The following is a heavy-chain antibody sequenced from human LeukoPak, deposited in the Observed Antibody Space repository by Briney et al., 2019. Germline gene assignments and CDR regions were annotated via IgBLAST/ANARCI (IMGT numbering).Heavy chain of an antibody. Sequence: PSETLSLTCAVYGVSFSGYHWSWIRQPPGKGLEWLGEISHSGSINYNPSLKSRVTISIDTSKNQFSLKLNSVTAADMAVYYCSRRSWQLVQAYYYYYYDVWGKGTTVTVSS. CDR1: GVSFSGYH. CDR3: SRRSWQLVQAYYYYYYDV. CDR2: ISHSGSI. V-gene: IGHV4-34*01. J-gene: IGHJ6*03. D-gene: IGHD6-6*01.